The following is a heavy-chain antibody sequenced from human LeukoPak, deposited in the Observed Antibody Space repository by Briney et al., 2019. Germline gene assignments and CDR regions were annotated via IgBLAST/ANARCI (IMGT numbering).Heavy chain of an antibody. CDR3: VVDLSGGYIDV. Sequence: PGGSLRLSRAASGFTFSGYGMHWVRQAAGKGLEWVAFVRYDGTDKYYSDSVRGRFTISRDNSKSTLHLQMNSLRGEDTAVYYCVVDLSGGYIDVWAKGTTVTVSS. CDR2: VRYDGTDK. D-gene: IGHD2/OR15-2a*01. J-gene: IGHJ6*03. CDR1: GFTFSGYG. V-gene: IGHV3-30*02.